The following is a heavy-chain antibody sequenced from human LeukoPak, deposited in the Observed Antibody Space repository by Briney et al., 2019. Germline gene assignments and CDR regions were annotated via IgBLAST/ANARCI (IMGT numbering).Heavy chain of an antibody. CDR1: GGTFSSYA. Sequence: ASVKVSRKASGGTFSSYAISWVRQAPGQGLEWMGRIIPILGIANYAQKFQGRVTITADKSTSTAYMELSSLRSEDTAVYYCARGYDSSGYSIDYWGQGTLVTVSS. CDR2: IIPILGIA. J-gene: IGHJ4*02. D-gene: IGHD3-22*01. CDR3: ARGYDSSGYSIDY. V-gene: IGHV1-69*04.